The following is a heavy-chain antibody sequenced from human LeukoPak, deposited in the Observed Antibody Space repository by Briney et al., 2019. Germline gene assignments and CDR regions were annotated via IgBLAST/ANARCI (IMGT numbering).Heavy chain of an antibody. CDR2: ISTRATTI. CDR3: ARGWYSSGWSLDH. V-gene: IGHV3-48*03. D-gene: IGHD6-19*01. Sequence: GGSLRLSCAASGFTFSNYEMNWVRQAPGKGLEWVSYISTRATTIYYTDSVKGRFTISRDNANNSLYLQMNSLRAEDAAVYYCARGWYSSGWSLDHWGQGTLVTVSS. J-gene: IGHJ4*02. CDR1: GFTFSNYE.